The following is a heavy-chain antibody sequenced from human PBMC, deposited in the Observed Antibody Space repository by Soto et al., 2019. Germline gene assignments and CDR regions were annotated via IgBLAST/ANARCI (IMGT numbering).Heavy chain of an antibody. V-gene: IGHV4-39*01. CDR3: ARQGGSGWFYFDS. D-gene: IGHD6-13*01. CDR2: FFFSGST. Sequence: SETLSLTCIVSGESISGTIYYWGWIRQPPGKGLDWFGSFFFSGSTYYTPSLKSRVTFSFDTSKTHFSLKLTSVPAADTAVYYWARQGGSGWFYFDSWGQGSQVTVPS. CDR1: GESISGTIYY. J-gene: IGHJ4*02.